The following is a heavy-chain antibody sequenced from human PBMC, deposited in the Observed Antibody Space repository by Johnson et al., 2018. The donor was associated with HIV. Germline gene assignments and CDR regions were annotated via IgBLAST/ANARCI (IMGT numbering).Heavy chain of an antibody. CDR1: GFTFSSYA. Sequence: QVQLVESGGGVVQPGRSLRLSCAASGFTFSSYAMHWVRQAPGKGLEWVAVISYAGSNKYYADSVKGRFTISRDNSKNTVYLQRNSLRDEDTAVYYCAREVRGPRGGFDIWGQGTMVTVSS. CDR3: AREVRGPRGGFDI. J-gene: IGHJ3*02. CDR2: ISYAGSNK. D-gene: IGHD3-10*01. V-gene: IGHV3-30*04.